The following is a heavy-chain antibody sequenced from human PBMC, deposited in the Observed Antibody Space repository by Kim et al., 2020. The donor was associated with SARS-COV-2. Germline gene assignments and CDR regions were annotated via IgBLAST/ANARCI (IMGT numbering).Heavy chain of an antibody. CDR1: GYTFTSYG. D-gene: IGHD6-19*01. J-gene: IGHJ6*02. CDR3: ARVAYYSNGWGGSDYYYYYGMDV. V-gene: IGHV1-18*01. Sequence: ASVKVSCKASGYTFTSYGISWVRQAPGQGLEWMGWISAYNGNTNYAQKLQGRVTMTTDTSTSTAYMELRSLRSDDTAVYYCARVAYYSNGWGGSDYYYYYGMDVWGQGTTVTVSS. CDR2: ISAYNGNT.